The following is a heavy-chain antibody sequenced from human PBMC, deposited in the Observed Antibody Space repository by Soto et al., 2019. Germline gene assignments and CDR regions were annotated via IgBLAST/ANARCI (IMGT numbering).Heavy chain of an antibody. V-gene: IGHV1-69*13. CDR1: GGTFSSYA. D-gene: IGHD4-17*01. J-gene: IGHJ4*02. Sequence: GASVKVSCKASGGTFSSYAISWVRQAPGQGLEWMGGIIPIFGTANYAQKFQGRVTITADESTSTAYMELSSLRSEDTAVYYCACRRPGPTVTTDLAFFDYWGQGTLVTVSS. CDR2: IIPIFGTA. CDR3: ACRRPGPTVTTDLAFFDY.